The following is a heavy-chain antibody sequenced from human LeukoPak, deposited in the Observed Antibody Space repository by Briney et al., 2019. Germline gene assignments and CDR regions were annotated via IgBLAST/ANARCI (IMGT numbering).Heavy chain of an antibody. D-gene: IGHD3-10*01. J-gene: IGHJ5*02. CDR3: AREEDHYYGSGSYYTQTFDP. V-gene: IGHV4-4*07. Sequence: SETLSLTCAVYGGSFSGYYWSWIRQPAGKGLEWIGRIYTSGSTNYNPSLKSRVTISVDTSKNQFSLKLSSVTAADTAVYYCAREEDHYYGSGSYYTQTFDPWGQGTLVTVSS. CDR1: GGSFSGYY. CDR2: IYTSGST.